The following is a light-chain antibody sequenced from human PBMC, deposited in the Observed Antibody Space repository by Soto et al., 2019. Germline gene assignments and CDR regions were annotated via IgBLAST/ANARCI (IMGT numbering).Light chain of an antibody. CDR1: RGIGNY. V-gene: IGKV1-27*01. CDR3: QKYYGVPVT. CDR2: SAS. J-gene: IGKJ5*01. Sequence: DIQMTQSPSSLSASVGDRITITCRASRGIGNYLAWYQQKPGTVPKLLIYSASTLQSGVPSRFSGSGSGTDLPLPISSLQPEDVATYYCQKYYGVPVTFGQGTRLEIK.